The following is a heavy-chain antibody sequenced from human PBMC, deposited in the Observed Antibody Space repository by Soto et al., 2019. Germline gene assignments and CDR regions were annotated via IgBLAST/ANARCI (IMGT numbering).Heavy chain of an antibody. CDR1: GYXFTNYL. Sequence: PXEXLKISCKSSGYXFTNYLIIWLRRVPGKGLEWMGMIDPSDFYTTYRRSFQGHVSISVDRSIKIAYLQWGSLGAPHTAIYYCARGALYHDTKDYVDFWGQGTLATVS. V-gene: IGHV5-10-1*01. J-gene: IGHJ4*02. CDR2: IDPSDFYT. CDR3: ARGALYHDTKDYVDF. D-gene: IGHD3-16*01.